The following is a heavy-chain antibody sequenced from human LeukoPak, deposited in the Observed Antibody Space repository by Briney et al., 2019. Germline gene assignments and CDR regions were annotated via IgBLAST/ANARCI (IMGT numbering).Heavy chain of an antibody. Sequence: GASVKVSCKASGYTFTSNGISWVRQAPGQGLEWMGWISAYNGNTNYAQKLQGRVTMTTDTSTSTAYMELRSLRSDDTAVYYCARRYCSSTSCYEGADYWGQGTLVTVSS. V-gene: IGHV1-18*01. D-gene: IGHD2-2*01. CDR2: ISAYNGNT. CDR3: ARRYCSSTSCYEGADY. J-gene: IGHJ4*02. CDR1: GYTFTSNG.